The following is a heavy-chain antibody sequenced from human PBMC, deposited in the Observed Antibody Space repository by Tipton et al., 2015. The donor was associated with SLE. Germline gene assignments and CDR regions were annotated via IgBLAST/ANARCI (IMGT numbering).Heavy chain of an antibody. J-gene: IGHJ2*01. Sequence: SLRLSCAASGFTFSSYAMSWVRQAPGKGLEWVSAISGSGGSTYYADSVKGRFTISRDNAKNSLYLQMNSLRAEDTAVYYCARDPGSGYFDLWGRGTLVTVSS. CDR2: ISGSGGST. D-gene: IGHD6-25*01. CDR1: GFTFSSYA. CDR3: ARDPGSGYFDL. V-gene: IGHV3-23*01.